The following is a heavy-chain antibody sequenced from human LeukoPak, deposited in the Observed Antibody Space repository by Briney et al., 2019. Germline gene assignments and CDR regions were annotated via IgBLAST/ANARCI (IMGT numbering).Heavy chain of an antibody. V-gene: IGHV4-4*07. J-gene: IGHJ6*03. Sequence: PSETLSLTCTVSGGSIISYYWSWVRQSAGKGLEWIGRIYPSGSTEYNTSLKSRVTMSVDMSKKQFSLKLTSVTAADTAVYYCARLKFYDSTGYTPGYYMDVWGKGTTATVSS. D-gene: IGHD3-22*01. CDR3: ARLKFYDSTGYTPGYYMDV. CDR1: GGSIISYY. CDR2: IYPSGST.